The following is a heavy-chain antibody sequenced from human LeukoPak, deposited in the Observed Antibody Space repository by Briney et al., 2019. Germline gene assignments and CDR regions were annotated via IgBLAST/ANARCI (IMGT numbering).Heavy chain of an antibody. J-gene: IGHJ4*02. V-gene: IGHV3-23*01. D-gene: IGHD3-22*01. CDR2: ICPGGDRT. CDR3: AIMHGYYDGSGFWVQ. CDR1: GFTFSSYA. Sequence: GGSLSLSCAPSGFTFSSYAMSWVRQPPGKGLKGASFICPGGDRTSNADSVEGRFTISRDNTRNTLYLQMNSLRDEDTGVYYCAIMHGYYDGSGFWVQWGQGTLVTVSS.